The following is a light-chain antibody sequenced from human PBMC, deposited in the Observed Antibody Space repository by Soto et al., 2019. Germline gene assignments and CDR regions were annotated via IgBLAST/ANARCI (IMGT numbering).Light chain of an antibody. V-gene: IGKV1-5*03. Sequence: DIQMTQSPSTLSGSVGDRVTITCRAIQTISSWLAWYQQKPGKAPKLLIYKASTLKSGVPSRVSGSGSGTGFTLTISSLQPDDFATYYCQQYNSYSEAFGQGTKVELK. CDR3: QQYNSYSEA. CDR2: KAS. CDR1: QTISSW. J-gene: IGKJ1*01.